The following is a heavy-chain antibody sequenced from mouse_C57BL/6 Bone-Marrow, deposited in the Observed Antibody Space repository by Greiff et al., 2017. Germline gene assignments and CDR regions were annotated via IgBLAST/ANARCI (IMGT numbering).Heavy chain of an antibody. CDR3: ARGDYDYPLFAY. CDR2: ISSGGSYT. J-gene: IGHJ3*01. V-gene: IGHV5-6*01. Sequence: EVQGVESGGDLVKPGGSLKLSCAASGFTFSSYGMSWVRQTPDKRLEWVATISSGGSYTYYPDSVKGRFTISRDNAKTTLYLQMSSLKSEDTAMYYCARGDYDYPLFAYWGQGTLVTVSA. CDR1: GFTFSSYG. D-gene: IGHD2-4*01.